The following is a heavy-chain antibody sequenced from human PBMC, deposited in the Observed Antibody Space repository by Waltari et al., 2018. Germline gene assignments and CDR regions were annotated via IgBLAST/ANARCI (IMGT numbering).Heavy chain of an antibody. Sequence: QVQLVESGGGVVQPGGSLRLSCAASGFTFSSCGMHWFRQAPGKGLGWVAFIASDASYTFYAASVKGRFAISRDNSKNTLYLQMNSLRPEDTAVYFCGKEPRRGGWTEYWGQGLPVTVSS. CDR3: GKEPRRGGWTEY. D-gene: IGHD3-10*01. CDR1: GFTFSSCG. CDR2: IASDASYT. V-gene: IGHV3-30*02. J-gene: IGHJ4*02.